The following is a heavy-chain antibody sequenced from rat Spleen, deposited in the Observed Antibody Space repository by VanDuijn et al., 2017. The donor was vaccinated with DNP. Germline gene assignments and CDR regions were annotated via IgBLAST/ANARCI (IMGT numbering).Heavy chain of an antibody. V-gene: IGHV3-1*01. D-gene: IGHD1-7*01. CDR3: ARWTRYFDY. CDR2: ISYSGST. Sequence: EVQLQEPGSGLVKPSQSLSLPCSVTAYSITSNSWGWIRKFPGNKMEYIGHISYSGSTNYNPSLKSRISITRDTSKIHFFLHLNSVTTEDTATYYCARWTRYFDYWGQGVMVTVSS. CDR1: AYSITSNS. J-gene: IGHJ2*01.